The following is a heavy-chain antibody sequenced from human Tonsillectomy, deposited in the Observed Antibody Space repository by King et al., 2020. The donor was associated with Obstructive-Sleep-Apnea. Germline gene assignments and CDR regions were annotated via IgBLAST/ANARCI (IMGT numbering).Heavy chain of an antibody. V-gene: IGHV3-72*01. CDR3: VRERYCNGGSCYFDAFDI. J-gene: IGHJ3*02. D-gene: IGHD2-15*01. Sequence: VQLVESGGGLVQPGGSLRLSCAASGFTFSDHYMDWVRQAPGKGLEWVGRTGNKPNSFTREYAAAVKDRFTISRDDSKNLLYLQMSSLKTEDAAVYYCVRERYCNGGSCYFDAFDIWGQGTMVIVSS. CDR2: TGNKPNSFTR. CDR1: GFTFSDHY.